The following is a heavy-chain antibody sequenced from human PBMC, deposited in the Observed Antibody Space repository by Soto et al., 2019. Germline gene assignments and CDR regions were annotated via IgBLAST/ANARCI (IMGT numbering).Heavy chain of an antibody. D-gene: IGHD2-15*01. Sequence: GGSLRLFCAASGFIFSNAWMNWVRQAPGKGLEWVGRIKSKSDGGTADYAAPVKGRFTMSRDDSKDTVDLQMSSLKTEDSAVYYCTTGLVGSSYNPWGQGTLVTVSS. V-gene: IGHV3-15*07. J-gene: IGHJ5*02. CDR3: TTGLVGSSYNP. CDR1: GFIFSNAW. CDR2: IKSKSDGGTA.